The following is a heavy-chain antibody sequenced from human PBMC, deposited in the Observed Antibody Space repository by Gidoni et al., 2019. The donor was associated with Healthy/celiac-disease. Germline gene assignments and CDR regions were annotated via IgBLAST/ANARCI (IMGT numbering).Heavy chain of an antibody. CDR3: ARTGDSSSWYGRGWFDP. CDR2: IYYSGST. Sequence: QVQLQESGPGLVTPSETLSLTCTVSGASVSSGSYYWSWIRQPPGKGLEWIGYIYYSGSTNYNPSLKSRVTISVDTSKNQFSLKLSSVTAADTAVYYCARTGDSSSWYGRGWFDPWGQGTLVTVSS. J-gene: IGHJ5*02. V-gene: IGHV4-61*01. CDR1: GASVSSGSYY. D-gene: IGHD6-13*01.